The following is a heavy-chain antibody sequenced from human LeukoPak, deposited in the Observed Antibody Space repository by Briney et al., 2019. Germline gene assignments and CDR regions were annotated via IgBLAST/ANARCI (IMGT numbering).Heavy chain of an antibody. J-gene: IGHJ3*02. CDR1: GYTFTSYY. CDR3: AVGLLVTWALNDAFDI. Sequence: ASVKVSCKASGYTFTSYYMHWLRQAPGQGIEYMGIIDPSVATTSYAQNFQGRVTMTRDTSTSTVYMELSSLRSEDTAVYYCAVGLLVTWALNDAFDIWGQGTMVTVSS. V-gene: IGHV1-46*01. CDR2: IDPSVATT. D-gene: IGHD2-21*02.